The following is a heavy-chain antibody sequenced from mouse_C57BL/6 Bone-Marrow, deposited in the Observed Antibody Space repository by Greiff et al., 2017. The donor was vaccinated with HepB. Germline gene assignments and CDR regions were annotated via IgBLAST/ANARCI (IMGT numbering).Heavy chain of an antibody. CDR3: ASVYYGFWMDY. CDR2: IDPEDGEP. CDR1: GFNIKDYY. D-gene: IGHD2-2*01. V-gene: IGHV14-2*01. J-gene: IGHJ4*01. Sequence: VQLQQSGAELVKPGASVKLSCTASGFNIKDYYMHWVKQRTEQGLEWIGRIDPEDGEPKYAPKFQGKATITADTSSNTAYLQLSSLTSEDTAVYYCASVYYGFWMDYWGQGTSVTVSS.